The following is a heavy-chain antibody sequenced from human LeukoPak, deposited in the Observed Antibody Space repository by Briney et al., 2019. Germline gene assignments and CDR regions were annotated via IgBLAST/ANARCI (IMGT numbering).Heavy chain of an antibody. CDR1: GFTLRTYW. D-gene: IGHD1-26*01. V-gene: IGHV3-7*01. CDR3: ARWKMELQRNAFDF. CDR2: INQDGSEE. Sequence: GGSLRLSCAASGFTLRTYWMSWIRQAPGKEPEWVADINQDGSEEYYLQSVRGRFTVSRDNAQNAVFLQMTNLRADDTAVYYCARWKMELQRNAFDFWGQGTVVTVSS. J-gene: IGHJ3*01.